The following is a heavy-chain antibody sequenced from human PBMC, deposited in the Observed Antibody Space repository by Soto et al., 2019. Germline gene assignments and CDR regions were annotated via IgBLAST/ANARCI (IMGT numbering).Heavy chain of an antibody. D-gene: IGHD3-16*02. V-gene: IGHV3-23*01. Sequence: EVQLLESGGGLVQPGGSLRLSCAASGFTFSSYAMSWVRQAPGKGLEWVSAISGSGGSTYYADSVKGRFTISRDNSKNTLYLQMDSLRAEDTAVYYCAKDSPRPKYVYVWGSYRYTTRGWGQGTLVTVSS. CDR3: AKDSPRPKYVYVWGSYRYTTRG. CDR1: GFTFSSYA. CDR2: ISGSGGST. J-gene: IGHJ4*02.